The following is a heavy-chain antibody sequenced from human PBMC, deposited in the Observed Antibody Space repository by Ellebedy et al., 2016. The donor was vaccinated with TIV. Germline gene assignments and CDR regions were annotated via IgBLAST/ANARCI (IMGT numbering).Heavy chain of an antibody. V-gene: IGHV1-24*01. J-gene: IGHJ4*02. CDR2: FDPEDGET. D-gene: IGHD3-3*01. CDR3: ARAPTYYDFGDY. Sequence: ASVKVSCXVSGYTLTELSMHWVRQAPGKGLEWMGGFDPEDGETIYAQKFQGRVTMTTDTSTSTAYMELRSLRSDDTAVYYCARAPTYYDFGDYWGQGTLVTVSS. CDR1: GYTLTELS.